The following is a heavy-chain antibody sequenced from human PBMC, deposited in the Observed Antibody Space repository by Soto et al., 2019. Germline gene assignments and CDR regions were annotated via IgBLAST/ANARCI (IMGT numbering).Heavy chain of an antibody. CDR2: ISAYNGNT. J-gene: IGHJ6*02. CDR1: GYTFTSYG. CDR3: ARDSGDCGDYGSVYYGMDV. Sequence: ASVKVSCKASGYTFTSYGISWVRQAPGQGLEWMGWISAYNGNTNYAQKLQGRVTMTTDTSTSTAYMELRSLRSDDTAVYYCARDSGDCGDYGSVYYGMDVWGQGTTVTVSS. D-gene: IGHD4-17*01. V-gene: IGHV1-18*01.